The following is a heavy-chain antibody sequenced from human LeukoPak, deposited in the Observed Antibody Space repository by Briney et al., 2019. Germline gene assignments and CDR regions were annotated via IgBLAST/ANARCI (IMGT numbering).Heavy chain of an antibody. CDR1: GGSISSYY. V-gene: IGHV4-59*01. Sequence: SETLSLTCTVSGGSISSYYWSWIRQPPGKGLEWIGYIYYSGSTNYNPSLKSRVTISVDTSKSQFSLKLSSVAAADTAVYFCARTTEGGYTYDYFYYYYMDVWGKGTTVTISS. CDR2: IYYSGST. J-gene: IGHJ6*03. CDR3: ARTTEGGYTYDYFYYYYMDV. D-gene: IGHD5-18*01.